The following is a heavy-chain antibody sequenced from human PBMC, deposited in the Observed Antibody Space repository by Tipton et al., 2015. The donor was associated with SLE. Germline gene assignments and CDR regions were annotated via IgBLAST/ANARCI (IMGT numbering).Heavy chain of an antibody. Sequence: SLRLSCAVSGFTFSNYWMSWVRQAPGKGLEWVANINQDGSGKYYVDSVKGRFTISRDSAKNSLYLQMNSLRAEDTGVYYCAREGCSGGSCYHNWFDPWGQETLVTVSS. V-gene: IGHV3-7*01. CDR1: GFTFSNYW. D-gene: IGHD2-15*01. CDR2: INQDGSGK. CDR3: AREGCSGGSCYHNWFDP. J-gene: IGHJ5*02.